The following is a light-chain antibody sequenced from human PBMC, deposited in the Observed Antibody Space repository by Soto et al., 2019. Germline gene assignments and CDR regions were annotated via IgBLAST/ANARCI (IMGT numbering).Light chain of an antibody. J-gene: IGKJ4*01. CDR3: QQLNSYPLI. CDR2: AAS. V-gene: IGKV1-9*01. Sequence: DIQLTQSPSFLSASVGDRVTITCRASQGISSSLAWYQQKQGKAPNLLIYAASTLQSGVPSRFSGSGSGTEFTLTISSLQPEDFATYYCQQLNSYPLIFGGGTKVEIK. CDR1: QGISSS.